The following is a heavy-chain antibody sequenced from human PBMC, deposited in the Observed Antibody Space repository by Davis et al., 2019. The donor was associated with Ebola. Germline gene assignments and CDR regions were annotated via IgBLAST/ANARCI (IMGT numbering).Heavy chain of an antibody. CDR1: GFTFSTYA. Sequence: GGSLRLSCAASGFTFSTYALSWVRQAPGKGLEWVSVISGSGSPTYYADSVKGRFTISRDNSKKTLFLQMNSLRAEDTAVYYCAREDGYYDFWSGYYKGGAFDIWGQGTMVTVSS. D-gene: IGHD3-3*01. CDR3: AREDGYYDFWSGYYKGGAFDI. CDR2: ISGSGSPT. V-gene: IGHV3-23*01. J-gene: IGHJ3*02.